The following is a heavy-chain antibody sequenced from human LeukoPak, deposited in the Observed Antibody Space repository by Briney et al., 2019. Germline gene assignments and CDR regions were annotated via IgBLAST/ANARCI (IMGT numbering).Heavy chain of an antibody. D-gene: IGHD3-10*01. J-gene: IGHJ4*02. CDR3: ATENDMVRGVITYFDY. V-gene: IGHV1-24*01. CDR2: FDPEDGET. CDR1: GYTLTELS. Sequence: ASVKVSCKVSGYTLTELSMHWVRQAPGKGLGWMGGFDPEDGETIYAQKFQGRVTMTEDTSTDTAYMELSSLRSEDTAVYYCATENDMVRGVITYFDYWGQGTLVTVSS.